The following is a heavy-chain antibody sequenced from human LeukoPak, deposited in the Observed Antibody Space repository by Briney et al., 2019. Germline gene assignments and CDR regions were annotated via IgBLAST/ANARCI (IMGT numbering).Heavy chain of an antibody. CDR3: ARVKSSGWEISFDY. J-gene: IGHJ4*02. D-gene: IGHD6-19*01. V-gene: IGHV3-48*03. CDR2: ISSRGSTI. CDR1: GFTFSNYE. Sequence: GGPLRLSCAASGFTFSNYEMNGVRQAPGKGLGWVSYISSRGSTIYYADSVKGRFTISRDNAKSSLHLQMNSLRAEDTAVYYCARVKSSGWEISFDYWGQGTLVTVSS.